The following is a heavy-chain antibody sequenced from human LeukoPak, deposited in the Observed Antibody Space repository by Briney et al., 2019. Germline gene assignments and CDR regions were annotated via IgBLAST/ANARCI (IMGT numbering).Heavy chain of an antibody. CDR2: IWYDGSNK. J-gene: IGHJ4*02. V-gene: IGHV3-33*01. Sequence: SLRLSWAASGFTFSSYGMHWVRQAAGKVLEWVAVIWYDGSNKYYADSVKGRLTISRDNYKNPLYLQMNSLRAEDTAVYYCARDHSSGWYSDYFDYWGQGPLVRVSS. D-gene: IGHD6-19*01. CDR3: ARDHSSGWYSDYFDY. CDR1: GFTFSSYG.